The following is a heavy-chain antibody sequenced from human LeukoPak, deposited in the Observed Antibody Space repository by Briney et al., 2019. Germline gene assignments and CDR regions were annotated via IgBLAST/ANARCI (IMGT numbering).Heavy chain of an antibody. J-gene: IGHJ4*02. CDR3: AGYDTYYYDSSGISPFDY. CDR2: ISGSGGST. Sequence: GGSLRLSCAASGFTFSSYAMSWVRRAPGKGLEWVSAISGSGGSTYYADSVKGRFTISRDNSKNTLYLQMNSLRAEDTAVYYCAGYDTYYYDSSGISPFDYWGQGTLVTVSS. D-gene: IGHD3-22*01. CDR1: GFTFSSYA. V-gene: IGHV3-23*01.